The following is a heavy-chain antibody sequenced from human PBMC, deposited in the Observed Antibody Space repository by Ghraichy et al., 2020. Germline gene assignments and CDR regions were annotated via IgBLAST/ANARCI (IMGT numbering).Heavy chain of an antibody. D-gene: IGHD3-22*01. J-gene: IGHJ4*02. V-gene: IGHV3-64D*06. CDR2: ISSNGGST. CDR3: VKDLISYYDSSGQGGIVDY. Sequence: GGSLRLSCSASGFTFSSYAMHWVRQAPGKGLEYVSAISSNGGSTYYADSVKGRFTISRDNSKNTLYLQMSSLRAEDTAVYYCVKDLISYYDSSGQGGIVDYWGQGTLVTVSS. CDR1: GFTFSSYA.